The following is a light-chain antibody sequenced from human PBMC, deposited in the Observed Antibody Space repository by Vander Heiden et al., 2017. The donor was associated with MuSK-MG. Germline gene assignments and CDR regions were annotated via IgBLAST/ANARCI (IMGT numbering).Light chain of an antibody. CDR1: SSYIVTYNS. Sequence: QSALTQPASVSGSPGQSITISRTGTSSYIVTYNSVSWFQHHPGKAPKLMFYDVSNRPSGVSARFSGSKSGNTASLTNSGLQPEDEGDYYCSSYTSIKTRVFGGGTKLTVL. V-gene: IGLV2-14*03. CDR2: DVS. CDR3: SSYTSIKTRV. J-gene: IGLJ3*02.